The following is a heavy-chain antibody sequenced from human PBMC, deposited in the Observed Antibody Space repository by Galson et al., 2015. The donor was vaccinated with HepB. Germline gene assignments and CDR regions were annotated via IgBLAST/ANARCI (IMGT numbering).Heavy chain of an antibody. J-gene: IGHJ4*02. D-gene: IGHD6-13*01. CDR3: ARVEPRGQQLAFDY. CDR1: GFTFSSYS. V-gene: IGHV3-48*02. CDR2: ISSSSSTI. Sequence: SLRLSCAASGFTFSSYSMNWVRQAPGKGLEWVSYISSSSSTIYYADSVKGRFTISRDNANNSLYLQMNSLRDEDTAVYYCARVEPRGQQLAFDYWGQGTLVTVSS.